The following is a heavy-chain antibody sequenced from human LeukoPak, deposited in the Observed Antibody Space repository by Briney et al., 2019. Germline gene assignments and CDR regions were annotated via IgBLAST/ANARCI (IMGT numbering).Heavy chain of an antibody. CDR3: ARWAWQQLE. CDR1: GGSISSSSYY. Sequence: SETLSLTCTVSGGSISSSSYYWGWIRQPPGKGLEWIGSIYYSGSTYYNPSLKSRVTISVDTSKNQFSLKLSSVTAADTAVYYCARWAWQQLEWGQGTRVTVSS. V-gene: IGHV4-39*01. D-gene: IGHD6-13*01. J-gene: IGHJ3*01. CDR2: IYYSGST.